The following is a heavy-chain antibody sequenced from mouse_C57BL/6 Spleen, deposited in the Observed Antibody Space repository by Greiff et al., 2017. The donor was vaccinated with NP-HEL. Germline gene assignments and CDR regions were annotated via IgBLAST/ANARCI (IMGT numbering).Heavy chain of an antibody. CDR2: INPSNGGT. CDR3: ARVTTVAHYFDY. CDR1: GYTFTSYW. D-gene: IGHD1-1*01. V-gene: IGHV1-53*01. J-gene: IGHJ2*01. Sequence: QVQLQQPGTELVKPGASVKLSCKASGYTFTSYWMHWVKQRPGQGLEWIGNINPSNGGTNYIEKFKSKATLTVDKSSSTAYMQLSSLTSEDSAVYYCARVTTVAHYFDYWGQGTTLTVSS.